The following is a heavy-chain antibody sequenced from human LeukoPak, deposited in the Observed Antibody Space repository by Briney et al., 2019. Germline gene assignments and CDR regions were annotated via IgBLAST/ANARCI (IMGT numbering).Heavy chain of an antibody. CDR1: GFTFSTYA. V-gene: IGHV3-30*04. J-gene: IGHJ4*02. Sequence: GGSLRLSCAASGFTFSTYAIHWVRQAPGKGLEWVAIISSDGSNKYYGDSVKGRFTVSRDSSKNTLYLQMNSLRPEDTAVYYCARTGDCSSTSCYLPFDYWGQGTLVTVSS. CDR2: ISSDGSNK. D-gene: IGHD2-2*01. CDR3: ARTGDCSSTSCYLPFDY.